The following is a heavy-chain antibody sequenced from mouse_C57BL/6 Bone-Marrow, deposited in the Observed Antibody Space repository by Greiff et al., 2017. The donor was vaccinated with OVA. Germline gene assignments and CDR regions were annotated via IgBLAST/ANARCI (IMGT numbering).Heavy chain of an antibody. CDR1: GYTFTSYW. J-gene: IGHJ3*01. CDR2: ISPSNGGT. Sequence: VQLQQPGTDLVKPGASVKLSCKASGYTFTSYWMHWVKQRPGQGLEWIGYISPSNGGTNYNEKLKSKATLTVVKSSSTAYMQLSSLTSEDSAVYYCAEDYDEDWFAYWGQGTLVTVSA. V-gene: IGHV1-53*01. D-gene: IGHD2-4*01. CDR3: AEDYDEDWFAY.